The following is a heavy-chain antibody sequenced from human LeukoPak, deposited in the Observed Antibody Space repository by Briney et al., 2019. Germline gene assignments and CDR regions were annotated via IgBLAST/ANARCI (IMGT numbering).Heavy chain of an antibody. V-gene: IGHV3-23*01. CDR2: ISVSGNT. Sequence: GGSLRLSCAASGFTLSSYAMSWVRQGPGKGLEWVSAISVSGNTYHADSVKGRFTISRDNSKNTLYLQMNSLRAEDTAVYYCARDREWSRVYQYMDVWGKGTTVTVSS. CDR1: GFTLSSYA. CDR3: ARDREWSRVYQYMDV. D-gene: IGHD6-19*01. J-gene: IGHJ6*04.